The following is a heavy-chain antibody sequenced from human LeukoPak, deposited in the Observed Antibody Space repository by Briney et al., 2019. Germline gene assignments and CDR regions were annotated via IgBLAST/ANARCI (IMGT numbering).Heavy chain of an antibody. CDR3: ARDLEYGTRSLFVL. Sequence: GGSLRLSCSVSGFSFTSYWMHWVRQVPGKGLEWVSVISSDGSDTIYADSVKGRFTISRDNAKNTLFLQMNSLRVEDTAVYYCARDLEYGTRSLFVLWGQGTLVTVSS. CDR1: GFSFTSYW. CDR2: ISSDGSDT. V-gene: IGHV3-74*01. D-gene: IGHD1-1*01. J-gene: IGHJ4*02.